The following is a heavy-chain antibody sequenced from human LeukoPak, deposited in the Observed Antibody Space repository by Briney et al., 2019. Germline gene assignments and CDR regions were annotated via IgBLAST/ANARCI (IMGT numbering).Heavy chain of an antibody. D-gene: IGHD3-22*01. V-gene: IGHV4-61*01. J-gene: IGHJ4*02. CDR2: IYYSGST. CDR3: ARGPAHYYDSSGYRRTPHFDY. CDR1: GGSVNSGNYY. Sequence: TSETLSLTCTVSGGSVNSGNYYWSWIRQPPGKGLEWIGFIYYSGSTNYNPSLKSRVTISVDTSKNQFSLKLSSVTAADTAVYYCARGPAHYYDSSGYRRTPHFDYWGQGTLVTVSS.